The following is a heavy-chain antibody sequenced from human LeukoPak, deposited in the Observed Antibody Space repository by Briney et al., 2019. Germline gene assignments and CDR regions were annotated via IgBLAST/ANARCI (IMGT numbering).Heavy chain of an antibody. CDR1: GLNFGNYW. J-gene: IGHJ4*02. V-gene: IGHV3-7*01. Sequence: GGSLRLSCGASGLNFGNYWMNWVRQAPGKGLEWVANIKQDGSAMSYADSVKGRFTISRDSAKSSLFLQMNNLRGEDTATYYCTSGTYCDFWGQETLVAVSS. D-gene: IGHD3/OR15-3a*01. CDR2: IKQDGSAM. CDR3: TSGTYCDF.